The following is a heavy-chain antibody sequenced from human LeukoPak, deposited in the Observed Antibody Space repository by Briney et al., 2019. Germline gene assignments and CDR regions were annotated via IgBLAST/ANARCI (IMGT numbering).Heavy chain of an antibody. V-gene: IGHV3-74*01. CDR1: GFSFSNYW. J-gene: IGHJ4*02. D-gene: IGHD3-10*01. Sequence: GGSLRLSCAASGFSFSNYWMHWVRQTPGKGLVWVSRINPDGSSKSYADSVKGRFTISRDNAKNTLYLQMNSLRADDTAVYHCTADTFGARDSWGQGTPVTVSS. CDR2: INPDGSSK. CDR3: TADTFGARDS.